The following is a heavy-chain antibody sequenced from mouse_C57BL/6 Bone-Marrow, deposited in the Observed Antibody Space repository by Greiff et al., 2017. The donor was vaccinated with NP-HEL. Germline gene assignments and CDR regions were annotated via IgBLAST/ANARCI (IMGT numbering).Heavy chain of an antibody. Sequence: DVQLVESGGGLVKPGGSLKLSCAASGFTFSSYAMSWVRQTPEKRLEWVATISDGGSYTYYPDNVKGRFTISRDNAKNNLYLQMSHLKSEDTAMYYCARERKVTTEYAMDYWGQGTSVTVSS. J-gene: IGHJ4*01. V-gene: IGHV5-4*01. D-gene: IGHD2-2*01. CDR2: ISDGGSYT. CDR1: GFTFSSYA. CDR3: ARERKVTTEYAMDY.